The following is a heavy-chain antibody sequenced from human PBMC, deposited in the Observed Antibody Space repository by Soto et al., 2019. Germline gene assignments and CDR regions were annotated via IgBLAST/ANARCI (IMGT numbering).Heavy chain of an antibody. CDR3: ARSSGWYPDLTL. V-gene: IGHV1-69*02. CDR2: IIPILGIA. Sequence: QVQLVQSGAEVKKPGSSVKVSCKASGGTFSSYTISWVRQAPGQGPEWMGRIIPILGIANYAQKFQGRVTITADKSTSTAYTELSSLRSEDTAVYYCARSSGWYPDLTLWGQGTLVTVSS. CDR1: GGTFSSYT. J-gene: IGHJ4*02. D-gene: IGHD6-19*01.